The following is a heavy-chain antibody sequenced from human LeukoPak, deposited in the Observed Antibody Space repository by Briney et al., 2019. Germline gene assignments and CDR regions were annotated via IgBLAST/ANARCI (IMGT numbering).Heavy chain of an antibody. CDR1: GFTFSSYA. CDR3: AKGPLSHFDY. V-gene: IGHV3-23*01. D-gene: IGHD2/OR15-2a*01. J-gene: IGHJ4*02. Sequence: PGGSLRLSCAASGFTFSSYAMSWVRQAPGKGLEWVSAISGSAGSTDYADSVKGRFTISRDNSKNTLYLQMNSLRAEDTAVYYCAKGPLSHFDYWGQGTLVTVSS. CDR2: ISGSAGST.